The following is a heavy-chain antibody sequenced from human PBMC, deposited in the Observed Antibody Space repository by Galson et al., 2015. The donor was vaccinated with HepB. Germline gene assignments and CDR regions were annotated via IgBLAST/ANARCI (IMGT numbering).Heavy chain of an antibody. CDR3: AKAGILLGVLSWGPKIPSPLHYFDS. D-gene: IGHD3-16*02. V-gene: IGHV3-23*01. CDR1: GFTFNNYA. CDR2: VSGGADDT. Sequence: SLRLSCAASGFTFNNYAMSWVRQAPGKGLEWVSSVSGGADDTSYADSVEGRFTVSRGRSTVFLEMNSLTADDTAIYYCAKAGILLGVLSWGPKIPSPLHYFDSWGQGTLVTVSS. J-gene: IGHJ4*02.